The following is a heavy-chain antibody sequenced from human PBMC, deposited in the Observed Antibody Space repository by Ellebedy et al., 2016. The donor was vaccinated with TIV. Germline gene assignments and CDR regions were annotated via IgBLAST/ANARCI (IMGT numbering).Heavy chain of an antibody. CDR1: GYSFTSYW. J-gene: IGHJ4*02. V-gene: IGHV5-51*01. CDR2: IYPGDSDT. Sequence: PGGSLRLSCKGSGYSFTSYWIGWVRQMPGKGLEWMGIIYPGDSDTRYSRSFQGQVTISADKSISTAYLQWSSLKASDTAMYYCARRLGGYDDLYYFDYWGQGTLVTVSS. CDR3: ARRLGGYDDLYYFDY. D-gene: IGHD5-12*01.